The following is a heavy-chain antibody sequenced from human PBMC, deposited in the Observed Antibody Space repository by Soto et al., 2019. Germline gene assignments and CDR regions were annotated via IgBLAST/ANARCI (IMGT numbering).Heavy chain of an antibody. CDR1: GFTFSDYA. V-gene: IGHV3-30*03. J-gene: IGHJ4*02. Sequence: VQLVESGGGVVQPGRSLRLSCAASGFTFSDYAMHWVRQAPGKGLAWVAVVSHDGRNTHYADSVKGRFTISRDSSKNTVSREMTSLRAEDSAFYYFARGGRQWLVTSDFNYWGQGALVTVSS. CDR2: VSHDGRNT. D-gene: IGHD6-19*01. CDR3: ARGGRQWLVTSDFNY.